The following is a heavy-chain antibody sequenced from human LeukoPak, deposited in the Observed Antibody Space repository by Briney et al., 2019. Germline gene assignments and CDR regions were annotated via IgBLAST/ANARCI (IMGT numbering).Heavy chain of an antibody. CDR2: ISSSSSYI. Sequence: PWGSLRLSGAASGFTFSSYSMNWVRQGPGKGLEWVSSISSSSSYIYYADSVKGRFTISRDNAKNSLYLQMNSLRAEDTAVYYCARDDYYDSSGYYHNYFDYWGQGTLVTVSS. CDR1: GFTFSSYS. J-gene: IGHJ4*02. V-gene: IGHV3-21*01. CDR3: ARDDYYDSSGYYHNYFDY. D-gene: IGHD3-22*01.